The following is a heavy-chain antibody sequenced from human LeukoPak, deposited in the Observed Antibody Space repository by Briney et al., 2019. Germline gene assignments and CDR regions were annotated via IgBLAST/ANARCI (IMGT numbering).Heavy chain of an antibody. J-gene: IGHJ5*02. Sequence: GGSLRLSCAASGFTLSDYHMNWVRQAPGKALEWLSSITTISHYIYYAGAVRGRFTISRDNAKNSLYPQMNSLRGEDTAVYYCARSGGPGTYHQLRYNWFDPWGQGTLVTVSS. D-gene: IGHD3-10*01. CDR3: ARSGGPGTYHQLRYNWFDP. CDR2: ITTISHYI. V-gene: IGHV3-21*01. CDR1: GFTLSDYH.